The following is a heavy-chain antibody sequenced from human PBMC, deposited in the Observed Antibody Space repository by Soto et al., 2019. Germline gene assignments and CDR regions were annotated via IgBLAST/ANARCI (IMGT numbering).Heavy chain of an antibody. CDR1: GFTVSSKY. J-gene: IGHJ5*02. D-gene: IGHD2-15*01. CDR3: ARELPPDL. V-gene: IGHV3-53*01. Sequence: GGSLRLSCAASGFTVSSKYMNWVRQAPGKGLEWVSIIWSAGLTYYADSVRGRFAISRDISKNILFLQMNNLRAEDSAIYYCARELPPDLWGQGTLVTVSS. CDR2: IWSAGLT.